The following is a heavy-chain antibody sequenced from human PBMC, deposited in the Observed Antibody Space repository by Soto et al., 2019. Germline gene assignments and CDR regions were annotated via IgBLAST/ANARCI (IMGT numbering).Heavy chain of an antibody. CDR3: VRYDRINMKPYSPEGFHI. D-gene: IGHD3-3*02. CDR1: GDSISSSNSH. Sequence: TSETLSLTCTVSGDSISSSNSHWGWTRQPPGKGLEYIGSVYYGGAIFYSGNIYYNPSLKSRVTISVDTSKNQFSLRLSSVTAADTGVYYCVRYDRINMKPYSPEGFHIWGQGTMVTVSS. CDR2: VYYGGAIFYSGNI. V-gene: IGHV4-39*01. J-gene: IGHJ3*02.